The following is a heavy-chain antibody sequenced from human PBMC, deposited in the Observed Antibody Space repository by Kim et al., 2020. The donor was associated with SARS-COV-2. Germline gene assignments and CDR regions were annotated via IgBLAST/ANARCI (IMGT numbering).Heavy chain of an antibody. D-gene: IGHD6-19*01. CDR1: GGSFSGYY. CDR2: INHSGST. J-gene: IGHJ6*02. Sequence: SETLSLTCAVYGGSFSGYYWSWIRQPPGKGLEWIGEINHSGSTNYNPSLKSRVTISVDTSKNQFSLKLSSVTAADTAVYYCARPPQTAHSSGWSYYYYGMDVWGQGTTVTVSS. CDR3: ARPPQTAHSSGWSYYYYGMDV. V-gene: IGHV4-34*01.